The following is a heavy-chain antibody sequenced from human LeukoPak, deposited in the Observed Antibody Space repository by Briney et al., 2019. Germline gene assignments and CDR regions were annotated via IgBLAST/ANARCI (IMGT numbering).Heavy chain of an antibody. Sequence: SETLSLTCAVSGGSISSGGYSWSWIRQPPGKGLEWIGYIYHSGSTYYNPSLKSRVTISVDRSKNQFPLKLSSVTAADTAVYYCARDSRSEFIFDYWGQGTLVTVSS. J-gene: IGHJ4*02. CDR3: ARDSRSEFIFDY. CDR1: GGSISSGGYS. CDR2: IYHSGST. V-gene: IGHV4-30-2*01.